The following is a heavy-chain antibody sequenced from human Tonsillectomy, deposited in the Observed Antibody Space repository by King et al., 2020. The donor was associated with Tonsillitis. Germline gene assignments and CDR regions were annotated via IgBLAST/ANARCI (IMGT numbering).Heavy chain of an antibody. Sequence: VQLVESGGGLVQPGRSLRLSCAASGFTFDDYAMHWVRQAPGKGLEWVSGISWNSGSIGYADSVKGRFTISRDNAKNSLYLQMNSLGAEDTALYYCAKALGEEHLLLGGVYYYYGMDVWGQGTTVTVSS. CDR1: GFTFDDYA. CDR2: ISWNSGSI. J-gene: IGHJ6*02. V-gene: IGHV3-9*01. D-gene: IGHD2-21*02. CDR3: AKALGEEHLLLGGVYYYYGMDV.